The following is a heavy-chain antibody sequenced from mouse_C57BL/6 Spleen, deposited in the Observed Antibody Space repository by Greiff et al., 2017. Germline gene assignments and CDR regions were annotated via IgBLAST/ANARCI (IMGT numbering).Heavy chain of an antibody. V-gene: IGHV1-9*01. CDR3: ARSPITTVVAQRGDY. D-gene: IGHD1-1*01. Sequence: VQLQQSGAELMKPGASVKLSCKATGYTFTGYWIEWVKQRPGHGLEWIGEILPGSGSTNYNVKFKGKATFTADTSSNTAYMQLSSLTTEDSAIYYCARSPITTVVAQRGDYWGQGTTLTVSS. CDR2: ILPGSGST. CDR1: GYTFTGYW. J-gene: IGHJ2*01.